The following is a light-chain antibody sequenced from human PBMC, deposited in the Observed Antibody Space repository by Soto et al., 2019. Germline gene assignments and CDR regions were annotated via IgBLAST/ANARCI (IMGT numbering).Light chain of an antibody. J-gene: IGKJ1*01. CDR3: QRYNDWWT. CDR1: QSISNW. V-gene: IGKV1-5*01. CDR2: DAS. Sequence: DIQMTQSPSTLSASVGDRVTITCRAGQSISNWLAWYQQKPGKAPKLLIYDASSLQSGVPSRFSGSGSGTEFTLTISGLQPDDFATYYCQRYNDWWTFGPGTKVDIK.